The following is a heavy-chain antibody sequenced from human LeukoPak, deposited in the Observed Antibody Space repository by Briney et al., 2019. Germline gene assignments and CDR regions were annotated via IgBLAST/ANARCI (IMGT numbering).Heavy chain of an antibody. Sequence: ESPKISCKGSGYSFHSYWNSWVRQMPGKGLEWMVRLDPSDSYTNYSPSFQGHVTISADKSISTAYLQWSSLKASDTAMYYCAREYSSSSGNYYYGMDVWGQGTTVTVSS. CDR1: GYSFHSYW. V-gene: IGHV5-10-1*01. CDR2: LDPSDSYT. CDR3: AREYSSSSGNYYYGMDV. D-gene: IGHD6-6*01. J-gene: IGHJ6*02.